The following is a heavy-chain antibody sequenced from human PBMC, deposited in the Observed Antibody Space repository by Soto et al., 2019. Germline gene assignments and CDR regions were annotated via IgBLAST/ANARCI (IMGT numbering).Heavy chain of an antibody. CDR2: IIPTFGRT. J-gene: IGHJ6*02. D-gene: IGHD3-10*02. CDR1: GDTFSSYA. V-gene: IGHV1-69*13. Sequence: SVKVSCKASGDTFSSYAISWVRQAPGKGLEWMGKIIPTFGRTNYAQKFQGRLSISADDSTSTAYMELTSLESEDTAVYYCAIDPLSSFAMDVWGQGTTVTVSS. CDR3: AIDPLSSFAMDV.